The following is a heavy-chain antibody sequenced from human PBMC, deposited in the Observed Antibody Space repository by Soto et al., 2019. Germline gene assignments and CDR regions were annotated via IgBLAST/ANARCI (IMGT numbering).Heavy chain of an antibody. CDR2: IIPIFGTA. CDR3: ARDSEMGYRAFDI. V-gene: IGHV1-69*13. D-gene: IGHD3-16*02. CDR1: GGTFSSYA. J-gene: IGHJ3*02. Sequence: SVKVSCKASGGTFSSYAISWVRQAPGQGLEWMGGIIPIFGTANYAQKFQGRVTITADESTSTAYMELSSLRSEDTAVYYCARDSEMGYRAFDIWGQGTMVTVSS.